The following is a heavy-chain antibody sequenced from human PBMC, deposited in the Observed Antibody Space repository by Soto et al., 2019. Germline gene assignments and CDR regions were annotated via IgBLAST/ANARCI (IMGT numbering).Heavy chain of an antibody. CDR1: GFTFSSYA. D-gene: IGHD4-17*01. CDR2: ISGSGGST. J-gene: IGHJ4*02. V-gene: IGHV3-23*01. Sequence: GGSLRLSCAASGFTFSSYAMSWVRQAPGKGLEWVSAISGSGGSTYYADSVKGRFTISKDNSKNTLYLQMNSLKAEDKDVYYCAKDYLTTFETLGSFDYWGQGTLVTVSS. CDR3: AKDYLTTFETLGSFDY.